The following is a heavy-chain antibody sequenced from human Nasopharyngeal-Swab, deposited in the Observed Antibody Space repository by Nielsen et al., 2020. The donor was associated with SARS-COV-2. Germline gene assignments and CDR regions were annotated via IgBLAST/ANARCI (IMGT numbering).Heavy chain of an antibody. D-gene: IGHD6-13*01. CDR3: AREEAAAGNGEVYYYYGMDV. CDR2: IYSGGST. Sequence: GGSLRLSCAASGFTVSSNYMSWVRQAQGKGLEWVSVIYSGGSTYYADSVKGRFTISRDNSKNTLYLQMNSLRAEDTAVYYCAREEAAAGNGEVYYYYGMDVWGQGTTVTVSS. CDR1: GFTVSSNY. J-gene: IGHJ6*02. V-gene: IGHV3-53*01.